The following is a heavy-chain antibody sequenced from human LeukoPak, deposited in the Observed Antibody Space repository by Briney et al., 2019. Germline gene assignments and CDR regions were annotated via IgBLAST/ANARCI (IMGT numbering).Heavy chain of an antibody. CDR2: INPNSGGT. D-gene: IGHD6-19*01. Sequence: ASVKVSCKASGYTFTGYYMHWVRQAPGQGLEWMGWINPNSGGTNYAQKFQGRVTRTRDTSISTAYMELSRLRSDDTAVYYCASLPYSSGWFDYWGQGTLVTVSS. J-gene: IGHJ4*02. CDR3: ASLPYSSGWFDY. CDR1: GYTFTGYY. V-gene: IGHV1-2*02.